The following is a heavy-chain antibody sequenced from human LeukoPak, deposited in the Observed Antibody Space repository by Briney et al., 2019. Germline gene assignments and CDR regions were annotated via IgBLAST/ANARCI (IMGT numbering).Heavy chain of an antibody. CDR3: ARRTERGLEGFDP. CDR1: GGSISSYY. J-gene: IGHJ5*02. CDR2: IYYSGST. V-gene: IGHV4-59*08. Sequence: SETLSLTCTVSGGSISSYYWSWIRQPPGKGLEWIGYIYYSGSTNYNPSLKSRVTISVDTSKNQFSLKLSSVTAAETAVYYCARRTERGLEGFDPWGQGTLVTVSS. D-gene: IGHD1-1*01.